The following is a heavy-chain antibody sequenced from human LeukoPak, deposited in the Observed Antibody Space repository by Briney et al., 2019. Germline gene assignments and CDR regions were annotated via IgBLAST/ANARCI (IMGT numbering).Heavy chain of an antibody. CDR2: IKQDGSEK. J-gene: IGHJ4*02. D-gene: IGHD1-26*01. V-gene: IGHV3-7*01. Sequence: SLRRYCATTGFSVSSYWMSWVRQAQGKGLEWVANIKQDGSEKYYVDSVKGRFTISRDNAKNSLYLQMNSLRAEDTAVYYCARDPRYYHPFDYWGQGTLVTVSS. CDR3: ARDPRYYHPFDY. CDR1: GFSVSSYW.